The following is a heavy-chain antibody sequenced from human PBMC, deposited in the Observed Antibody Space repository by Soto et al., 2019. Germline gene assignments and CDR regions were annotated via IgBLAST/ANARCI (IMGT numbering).Heavy chain of an antibody. V-gene: IGHV4-31*03. CDR2: IYYSGST. Sequence: SSETLSLTCTVSGGSISSGGYYWSWIRQHPGKGLEWIGYIYYSGSTYYNPSLKSRVTISVDTSKNQFSLKLSSVTAADTAVYYCARGRGYSYGYGKYYFHYCGQATLLTVSS. CDR1: GGSISSGGYY. J-gene: IGHJ4*02. CDR3: ARGRGYSYGYGKYYFHY. D-gene: IGHD5-18*01.